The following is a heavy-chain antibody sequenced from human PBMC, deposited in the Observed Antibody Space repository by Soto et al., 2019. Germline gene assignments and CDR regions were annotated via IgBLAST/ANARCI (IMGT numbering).Heavy chain of an antibody. CDR3: AKWATYSSGWSDYYYYYYGMDV. CDR2: ISYDGSNK. V-gene: IGHV3-30*18. J-gene: IGHJ6*02. D-gene: IGHD6-19*01. CDR1: GFTFSSYG. Sequence: GGSLRLSCAASGFTFSSYGMHWVRQAPGKGLEWVAVISYDGSNKYYADSVKGRFTISRDNSKNTLYLQMNSLRAEDTAVYYCAKWATYSSGWSDYYYYYYGMDVWGQGTTVTVSS.